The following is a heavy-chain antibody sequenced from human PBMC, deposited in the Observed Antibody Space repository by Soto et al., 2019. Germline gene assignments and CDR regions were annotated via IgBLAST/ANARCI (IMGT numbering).Heavy chain of an antibody. CDR3: AKGSTTIVSSGINWFDS. J-gene: IGHJ5*01. CDR2: ISGSGGST. V-gene: IGHV3-23*01. Sequence: EVQLLESGGGLVQPGGSPRLSCAASGFTFSNYAMSWVGKAPGKGLGWVSSISGSGGSTYYADSVKGRFTISRDNSKNSLYMKMNSLRAEDTAIYYCAKGSTTIVSSGINWFDSWGQGTMVTVSS. CDR1: GFTFSNYA. D-gene: IGHD3-22*01.